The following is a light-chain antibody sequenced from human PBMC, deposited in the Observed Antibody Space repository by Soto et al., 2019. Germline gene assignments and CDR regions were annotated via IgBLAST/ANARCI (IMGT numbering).Light chain of an antibody. J-gene: IGKJ2*01. CDR1: QRISSY. Sequence: DIQLTQSPSFLSASVGDRVTITCRASQRISSYLGWYQQKPGKAPKLLISGVSTLETGVPSRFSGSGSGSEFTLTISSLQPDDFATYYCLQIHTFPRTFGRGTKLESK. CDR2: GVS. V-gene: IGKV1-9*01. CDR3: LQIHTFPRT.